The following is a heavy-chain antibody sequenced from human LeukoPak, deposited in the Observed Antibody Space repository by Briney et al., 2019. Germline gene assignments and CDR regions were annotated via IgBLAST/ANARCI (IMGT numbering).Heavy chain of an antibody. CDR3: ASGKFGEFGMDV. J-gene: IGHJ6*02. D-gene: IGHD3-10*01. CDR1: GGSISSGGYS. V-gene: IGHV4-30-2*01. CDR2: IYHSGST. Sequence: PSETLSLTCAVSGGSISSGGYSWSWLRQPPGKGLEWIGYIYHSGSTYYNPSLKSRVTISVDRSKNLFSLKLSSVTAAHTAVYYCASGKFGEFGMDVWGQGTTVTVSS.